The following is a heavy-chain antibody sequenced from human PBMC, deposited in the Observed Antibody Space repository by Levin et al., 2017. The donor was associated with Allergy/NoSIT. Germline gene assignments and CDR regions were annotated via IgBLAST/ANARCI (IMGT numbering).Heavy chain of an antibody. V-gene: IGHV3-33*01. D-gene: IGHD5-12*01. CDR2: IWDDGNKK. J-gene: IGHJ6*03. Sequence: PGGSLRLSCAASGFTFSSYGMHWVRQAPGKGLEWVAVIWDDGNKKYYADSVKGRFTISRDNSKNTLYLQMNSLRAEDTAVYYCARVLRFYYYYYMDVWGKGTTVTVSS. CDR3: ARVLRFYYYYYMDV. CDR1: GFTFSSYG.